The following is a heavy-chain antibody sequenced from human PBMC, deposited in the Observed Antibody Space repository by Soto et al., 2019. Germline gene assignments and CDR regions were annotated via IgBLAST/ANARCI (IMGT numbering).Heavy chain of an antibody. CDR3: ARTVYYYDSSGYYSFDY. D-gene: IGHD3-22*01. Sequence: PSETLSLTCTVSGGSISSGGYYWSWIRHHPGKGLEWIGYIYYSGSTYYNPSLKSRVTISVDTSKNQFSLKLSSVTAADTAVYYCARTVYYYDSSGYYSFDYWGQGTLVTVSS. V-gene: IGHV4-31*03. J-gene: IGHJ4*02. CDR1: GGSISSGGYY. CDR2: IYYSGST.